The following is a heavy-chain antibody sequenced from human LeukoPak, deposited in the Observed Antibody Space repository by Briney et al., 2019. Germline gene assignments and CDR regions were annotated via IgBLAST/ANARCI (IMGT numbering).Heavy chain of an antibody. CDR2: ISGSGGST. V-gene: IGHV3-23*01. J-gene: IGHJ4*02. CDR1: GFTFSSYA. CDR3: AKASRNYGDYDFSH. D-gene: IGHD4-17*01. Sequence: GGSLRLSCAASGFTFSSYAMSWVRQAPGKGLEWVSAISGSGGSTYYADSVKGRFTISRDNSKNTLYLQMNSLRAEDTAVYYRAKASRNYGDYDFSHWGQGTLVTVSS.